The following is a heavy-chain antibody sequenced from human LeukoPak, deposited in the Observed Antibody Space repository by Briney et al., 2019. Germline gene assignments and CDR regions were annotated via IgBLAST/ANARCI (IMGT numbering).Heavy chain of an antibody. V-gene: IGHV3-21*01. Sequence: GGSLRLSCAASGFTFSNYEMNWVRQAPGKGLEWVSSITSSSNYIYYADSVRGRFTISRDNSKNSLYLQMNSLRAEDTAVYYCARSRYDHYYMDVWGKGTTVTVSS. J-gene: IGHJ6*03. CDR2: ITSSSNYI. CDR1: GFTFSNYE. CDR3: ARSRYDHYYMDV.